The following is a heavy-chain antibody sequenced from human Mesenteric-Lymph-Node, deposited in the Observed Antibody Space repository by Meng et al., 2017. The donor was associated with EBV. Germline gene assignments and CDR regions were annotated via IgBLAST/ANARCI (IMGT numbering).Heavy chain of an antibody. CDR3: ARASSSGPFDY. CDR1: GYTFSRYA. J-gene: IGHJ4*02. CDR2: INTNTGKP. Sequence: QVRLVQPGSELKKPGASVKVSCKASGYTFSRYAMNWVRQAPGQGLEWMGWINTNTGKPTYAQGLTGRFVFSLDTSVSTAYLQISSLKADDTAVYYCARASSSGPFDYWGQGTLVTVSS. D-gene: IGHD3-10*01. V-gene: IGHV7-4-1*02.